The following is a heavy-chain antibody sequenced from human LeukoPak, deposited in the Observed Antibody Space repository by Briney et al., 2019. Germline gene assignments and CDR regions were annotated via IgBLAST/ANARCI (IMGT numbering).Heavy chain of an antibody. Sequence: SETLSLTCTVSGGSISSYYWSWIRQPPGKGLEWIGYIYYSGSTNYNPSLKSRVNISVDTSKNQFSLKLSSVTAADTAVYYCARLKRPYYYGMDVWGQGTTVTVSS. CDR3: ARLKRPYYYGMDV. CDR2: IYYSGST. J-gene: IGHJ6*02. V-gene: IGHV4-59*08. CDR1: GGSISSYY.